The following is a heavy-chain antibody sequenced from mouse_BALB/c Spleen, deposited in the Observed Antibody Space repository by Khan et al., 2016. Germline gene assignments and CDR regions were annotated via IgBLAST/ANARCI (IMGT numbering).Heavy chain of an antibody. V-gene: IGHV3-2*02. J-gene: IGHJ2*01. CDR2: ISYSGST. CDR3: ASGYYYGKGYFDY. D-gene: IGHD1-1*01. Sequence: EVQLQESGPGLVKPSQSLSLTCTVTGYSITSDYAWNWIRQFPGNKLEWMGYISYSGSTSYNPSLKSRISITRDTPKNQFFLQLNSVTTEDTATYCCASGYYYGKGYFDYWGQGTTLTVSS. CDR1: GYSITSDYA.